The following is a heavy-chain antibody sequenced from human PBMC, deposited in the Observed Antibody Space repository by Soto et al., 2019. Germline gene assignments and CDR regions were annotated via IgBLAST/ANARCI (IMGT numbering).Heavy chain of an antibody. J-gene: IGHJ6*02. D-gene: IGHD6-19*01. Sequence: GESLKISCKGSGYSFTIYWIGWVRQMPGKGLEWMGVIHPGDSETRYSPSFQGRVTISADRSINTAYLQWNSLKASDTAIYYCARPTPPSSGWTYGMDVWGQGTTVTVSS. CDR3: ARPTPPSSGWTYGMDV. V-gene: IGHV5-51*01. CDR1: GYSFTIYW. CDR2: IHPGDSET.